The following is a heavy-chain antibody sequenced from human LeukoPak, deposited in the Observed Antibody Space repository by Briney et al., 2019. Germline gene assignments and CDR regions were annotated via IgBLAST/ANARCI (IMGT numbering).Heavy chain of an antibody. CDR1: GGTFSSYT. D-gene: IGHD5-24*01. CDR3: AREFIKLGRDGHNYSDY. J-gene: IGHJ4*02. CDR2: IIPILGIA. Sequence: SVKVSCKASGGTFSSYTISWVRQAPGQGLEWMGGIIPILGIANYAQKFQGRVTITADKSTSTVYMELSSLRSEDTAVYYCAREFIKLGRDGHNYSDYWGQGTLVTVSS. V-gene: IGHV1-69*10.